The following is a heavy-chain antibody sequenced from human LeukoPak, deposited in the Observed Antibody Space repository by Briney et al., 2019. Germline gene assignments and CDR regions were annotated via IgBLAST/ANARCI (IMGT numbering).Heavy chain of an antibody. D-gene: IGHD5-18*01. CDR2: ISWNSGSI. Sequence: GRSLRLSCAASGFTFDDYAMHWVRQAPGKGLEWVSGISWNSGSIGYADSVKGRFTISRDNAKNSLYLQMNSLRAEDTALYYCAKDNSYGFGYFDYWGQGTLVTVSS. J-gene: IGHJ4*02. CDR3: AKDNSYGFGYFDY. CDR1: GFTFDDYA. V-gene: IGHV3-9*01.